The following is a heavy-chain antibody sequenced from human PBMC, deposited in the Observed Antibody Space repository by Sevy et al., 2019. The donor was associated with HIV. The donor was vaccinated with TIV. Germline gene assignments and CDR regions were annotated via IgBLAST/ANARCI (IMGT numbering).Heavy chain of an antibody. CDR1: GYSFTSYW. D-gene: IGHD6-13*01. Sequence: GESLKISCKGSGYSFTSYWIGWVRQMPGKGLEWMGIIYPGDSDTRYSPSFQGQVTISADKSISPAYLQWSSLKASDTAMYYCARQPLDSSSWPPNYYYGMDVWGQGTTVTVSS. V-gene: IGHV5-51*01. CDR2: IYPGDSDT. J-gene: IGHJ6*02. CDR3: ARQPLDSSSWPPNYYYGMDV.